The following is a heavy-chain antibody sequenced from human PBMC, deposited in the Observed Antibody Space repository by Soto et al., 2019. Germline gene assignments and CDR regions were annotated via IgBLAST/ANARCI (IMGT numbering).Heavy chain of an antibody. CDR2: ISAYNGNT. Sequence: ASVKVSCKASGYTFTSYGISWVRQAPGQGLEWMGWISAYNGNTNYAQKLQGRVTMTTDTSTSTAYMELRSLRSDDTAVYYCARLGTIFGVVTSYYYYYYMDVWGKGTTVTVSS. V-gene: IGHV1-18*01. CDR1: GYTFTSYG. D-gene: IGHD3-3*01. J-gene: IGHJ6*03. CDR3: ARLGTIFGVVTSYYYYYYMDV.